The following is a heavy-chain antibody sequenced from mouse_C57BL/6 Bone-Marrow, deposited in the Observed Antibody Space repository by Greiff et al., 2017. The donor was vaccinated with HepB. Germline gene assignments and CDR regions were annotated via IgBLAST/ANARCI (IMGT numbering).Heavy chain of an antibody. D-gene: IGHD2-4*01. CDR2: IFPGSGST. V-gene: IGHV1-56*01. CDR1: GYTFTSYW. J-gene: IGHJ1*03. Sequence: QVQLQQPGAELVKPGASVKLSCKASGYTFTSYWMQWVRQRPGQGLEWIGGIFPGSGSTYYNEKFKGKATVTVDTSSSTAYMQLSSLTSEDSAVYFCARGGDYLFDDWGTGTTVTVSS. CDR3: ARGGDYLFDD.